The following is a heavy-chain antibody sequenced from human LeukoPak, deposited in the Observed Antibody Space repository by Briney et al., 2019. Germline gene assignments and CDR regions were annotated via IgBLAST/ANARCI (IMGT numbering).Heavy chain of an antibody. D-gene: IGHD3-16*02. Sequence: SETLSLTCTVSGGSISRYYWSWLRQPAGKGLEWIGRIYTSGSTNYNPSLTSRVTMSVDTSKKQFSLKLSSVTAADTAVYYCARDDYVWGSYRRYNWFDPWGQGTLVTVSS. J-gene: IGHJ5*02. CDR3: ARDDYVWGSYRRYNWFDP. CDR2: IYTSGST. CDR1: GGSISRYY. V-gene: IGHV4-4*07.